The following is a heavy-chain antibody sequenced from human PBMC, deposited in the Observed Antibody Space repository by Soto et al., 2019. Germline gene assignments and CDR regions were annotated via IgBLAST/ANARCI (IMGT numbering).Heavy chain of an antibody. CDR2: ISSDGSKK. J-gene: IGHJ4*02. D-gene: IGHD6-19*01. CDR3: TRDQSSAFHH. Sequence: GGSLLSCAASGYTFSSYGMHWVRQAPGKGLEWVAVISSDGSKKYYVDSVKGRFTISRDDSKNTVYLQMNSLRGEDTAVYYCTRDQSSAFHHWGQGTLVTVSS. CDR1: GYTFSSYG. V-gene: IGHV3-30*03.